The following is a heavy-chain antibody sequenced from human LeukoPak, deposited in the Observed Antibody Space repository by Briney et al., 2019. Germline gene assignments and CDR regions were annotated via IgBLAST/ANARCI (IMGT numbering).Heavy chain of an antibody. V-gene: IGHV3-11*01. CDR3: ARDVRWQQLVRWFDP. Sequence: GGSLRLSCAASGFTFSDYYMSWIRQAPGKGLEWVSYISSSGSTIYYADSVKGRFTISRDNAKNSLYLQMNSLRAEDTAVYYCARDVRWQQLVRWFDPWGQGTLVTVSS. CDR2: ISSSGSTI. D-gene: IGHD6-13*01. CDR1: GFTFSDYY. J-gene: IGHJ5*02.